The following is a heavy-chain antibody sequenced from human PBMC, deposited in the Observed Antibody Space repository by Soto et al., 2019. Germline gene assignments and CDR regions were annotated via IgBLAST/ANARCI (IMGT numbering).Heavy chain of an antibody. J-gene: IGHJ4*02. V-gene: IGHV3-30*18. CDR2: VSHDGSLY. D-gene: IGHD2-8*02. CDR1: GFTFSSCA. CDR3: VKDRSDTWSFDY. Sequence: QVQLLESGGGVVQPGRSLRLSCAASGFTFSSCAMHWVRQVPGKGLEWLAVVSHDGSLYPYADSVKGRFSISRDNSRKTLYLQMNSLRPEDTAVYYCVKDRSDTWSFDYWGQGTLVTVSS.